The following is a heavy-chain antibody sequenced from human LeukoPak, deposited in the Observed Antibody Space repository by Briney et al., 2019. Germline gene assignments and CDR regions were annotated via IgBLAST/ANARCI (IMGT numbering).Heavy chain of an antibody. CDR1: GHTLSELS. J-gene: IGHJ4*02. Sequence: ASVKVSCKVSGHTLSELSIHWVRQAPGKGLEWMGGFDPEDGETIYAQRFQGRVTMTEDTSTDTAYMDLRSLRSEDTAVYYCFIAPLWFGEFDDYWGQGTLVTVSS. D-gene: IGHD3-10*01. CDR2: FDPEDGET. CDR3: FIAPLWFGEFDDY. V-gene: IGHV1-24*01.